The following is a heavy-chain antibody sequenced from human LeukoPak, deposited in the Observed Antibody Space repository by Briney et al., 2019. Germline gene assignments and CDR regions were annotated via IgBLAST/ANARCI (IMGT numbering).Heavy chain of an antibody. CDR1: GFIFTRFW. V-gene: IGHV3-7*01. Sequence: GGSLRLSCAPSGFIFTRFWMSWVRQAPGEGLGWVANIKQDGSEKYYVDSVKGRFTHSRDNAKNSLYLQMNSLRADHTAVYYCARVSSSGWDYYYYYYMDVWGKGTTVTVSS. CDR2: IKQDGSEK. CDR3: ARVSSSGWDYYYYYYMDV. D-gene: IGHD6-19*01. J-gene: IGHJ6*03.